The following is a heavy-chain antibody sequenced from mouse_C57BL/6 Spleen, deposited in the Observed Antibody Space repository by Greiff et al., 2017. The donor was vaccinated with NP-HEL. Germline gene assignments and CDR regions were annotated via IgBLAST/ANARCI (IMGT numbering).Heavy chain of an antibody. J-gene: IGHJ2*01. Sequence: QVQLQQPGAELVMPGASVKLSCKASGYTFTSYWMHWVKQRPGQGLEWIGEIDPSDSYTNYNQKFKGKSTLTVDKSSSTAYMQLRSLTSEDSAVYYCARPGTGFDYWGQGTTLTVSS. D-gene: IGHD4-1*01. CDR3: ARPGTGFDY. V-gene: IGHV1-69*01. CDR2: IDPSDSYT. CDR1: GYTFTSYW.